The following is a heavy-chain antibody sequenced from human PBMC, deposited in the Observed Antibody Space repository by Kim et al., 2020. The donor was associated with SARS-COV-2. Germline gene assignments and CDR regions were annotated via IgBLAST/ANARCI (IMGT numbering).Heavy chain of an antibody. D-gene: IGHD7-27*01. J-gene: IGHJ4*02. CDR3: ARDLTGYFDY. Sequence: NSAPEFQGRVPITADKSTGTAYMELSSLSSEDTAVYYCARDLTGYFDYWGQGTLVTVSS. V-gene: IGHV1-69*04.